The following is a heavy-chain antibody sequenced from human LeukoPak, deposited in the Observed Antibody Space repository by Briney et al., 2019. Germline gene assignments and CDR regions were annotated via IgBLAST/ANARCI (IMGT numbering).Heavy chain of an antibody. J-gene: IGHJ5*02. CDR2: ISSSSYI. V-gene: IGHV3-21*01. CDR3: ASGIYDYGDHNWFDP. Sequence: GGSLRLSCAASGFTFSSYSMNWVRQAPGKGLEWVSSISSSSYIYYADSVKGRFTISRDNAKNSLYLQMNSLRAEDTAVYYCASGIYDYGDHNWFDPWGQGTLVTVSS. CDR1: GFTFSSYS. D-gene: IGHD4-17*01.